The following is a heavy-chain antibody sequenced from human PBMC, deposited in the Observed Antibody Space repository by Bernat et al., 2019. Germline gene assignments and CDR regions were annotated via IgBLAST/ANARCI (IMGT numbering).Heavy chain of an antibody. D-gene: IGHD6-13*01. CDR3: ARVEYSSSWYASDY. CDR2: ISSSGSTI. CDR1: GFTFSSYE. V-gene: IGHV3-48*03. Sequence: EVQLVESGGGLVQPGGSLRLSCAASGFTFSSYEMNWVRQAPGKGLEWVSYISSSGSTIYYADSVKGRFTIFRDNAKNSLYLQMNSLRAEDTAVYYCARVEYSSSWYASDYWGQGTLVTVSS. J-gene: IGHJ4*02.